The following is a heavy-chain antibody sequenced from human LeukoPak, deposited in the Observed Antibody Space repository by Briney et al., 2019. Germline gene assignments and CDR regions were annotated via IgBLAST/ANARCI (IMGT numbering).Heavy chain of an antibody. V-gene: IGHV3-74*01. Sequence: LGGSLRLSCAASGFTFSTYWRHWVRQAPGKGLVWVSRIKSDGSTNYADSVKGRFTISRDNANNTLSLQMNSLRPEDTGVYYCARAPSEIGGYYPEYFRHSGQGTLVTVSS. J-gene: IGHJ1*01. D-gene: IGHD3-22*01. CDR1: GFTFSTYW. CDR2: IKSDGST. CDR3: ARAPSEIGGYYPEYFRH.